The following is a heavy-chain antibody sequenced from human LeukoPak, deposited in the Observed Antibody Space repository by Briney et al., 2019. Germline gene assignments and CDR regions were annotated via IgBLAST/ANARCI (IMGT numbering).Heavy chain of an antibody. D-gene: IGHD3-16*01. CDR3: GRGRGKDDY. CDR2: IDPSDSYT. CDR1: GYIFTNYW. V-gene: IGHV5-10-1*01. Sequence: GESLKISCQVSGYIFTNYWIGWLRQMPGKGLEWMGRIDPSDSYTNYSPSFQGHVTISADKSISTAYLQWSSLKASDTAMYFCGRGRGKDDYWGQGTLVTVSS. J-gene: IGHJ4*02.